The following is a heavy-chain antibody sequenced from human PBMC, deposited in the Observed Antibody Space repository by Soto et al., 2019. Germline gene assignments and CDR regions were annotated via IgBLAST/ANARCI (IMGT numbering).Heavy chain of an antibody. CDR1: GFTFRTYS. D-gene: IGHD6-25*01. J-gene: IGHJ4*02. V-gene: IGHV3-21*01. CDR3: ARDLGVTATGPSLDY. Sequence: GGSLRLSCAASGFTFRTYSMNWVRQAPGKGLEWVSAISSTSTYIFYADSVKGRFTISRDNAKNSLYLQMNSLRAEDTAVYYCARDLGVTATGPSLDYWGQGTPVTVSS. CDR2: ISSTSTYI.